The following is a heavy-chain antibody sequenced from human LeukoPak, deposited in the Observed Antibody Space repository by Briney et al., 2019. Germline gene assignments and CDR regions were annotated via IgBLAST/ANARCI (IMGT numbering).Heavy chain of an antibody. V-gene: IGHV4-39*01. J-gene: IGHJ4*02. CDR1: GGSISSSSYY. CDR2: IYYRGST. D-gene: IGHD6-13*01. CDR3: ARLVGSSWYHEVLLGRDY. Sequence: PSETLSLTCTVSGGSISSSSYYWGWLRQPPGKGLEWIGYIYYRGSTYYNPSLKSRVTISVDTSKNQFSLKLSSVTAADTAVYYCARLVGSSWYHEVLLGRDYWGQGTLVTVSS.